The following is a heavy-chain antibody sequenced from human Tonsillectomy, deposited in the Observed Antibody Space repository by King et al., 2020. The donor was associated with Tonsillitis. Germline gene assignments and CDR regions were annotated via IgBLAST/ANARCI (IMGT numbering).Heavy chain of an antibody. V-gene: IGHV3-53*04. Sequence: VQLVESGGGLVQPGGSLRLSCAASGFNVRSNYMSWVRQAPGKGLEWVSVIYSGGSTYYADSVKGRFTISRHNSKNTLYLQMNSLRAEDTAVYHCARHKYYDSSYYHPDAFDIWGQGTMVTVSS. CDR2: IYSGGST. CDR3: ARHKYYDSSYYHPDAFDI. D-gene: IGHD3-22*01. J-gene: IGHJ3*02. CDR1: GFNVRSNY.